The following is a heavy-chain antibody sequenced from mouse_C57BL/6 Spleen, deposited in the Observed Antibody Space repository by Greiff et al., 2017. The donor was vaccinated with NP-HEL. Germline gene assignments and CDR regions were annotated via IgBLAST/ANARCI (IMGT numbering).Heavy chain of an antibody. J-gene: IGHJ3*01. V-gene: IGHV1-15*01. Sequence: QVQLQQSGAELVRPGASVTLSCKASGYTFTDYEMHWVKQTPVHGLEWIGAIDPETGGTAYNQKFKGKAILTADKSSSTAYMELRSLTSEDSAVYYCTRSGGWFSWFAYWGQGTLVTVSA. CDR2: IDPETGGT. D-gene: IGHD2-3*01. CDR3: TRSGGWFSWFAY. CDR1: GYTFTDYE.